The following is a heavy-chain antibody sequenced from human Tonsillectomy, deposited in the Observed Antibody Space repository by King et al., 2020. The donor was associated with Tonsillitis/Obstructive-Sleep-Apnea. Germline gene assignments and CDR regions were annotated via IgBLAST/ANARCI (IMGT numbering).Heavy chain of an antibody. CDR3: ASSGTTEDYYAYVKDV. CDR1: GYSFSTYW. Sequence: QLVQSGAEVKEPGESLRISCKVSGYSFSTYWINWVRQMPGKGLEWMGTIDPSDSYTNYSPSFQGHVTISADTSISTAYLQWSSLKASDTAMYYCASSGTTEDYYAYVKDVWGQGTTVAVSS. CDR2: IDPSDSYT. V-gene: IGHV5-10-1*01. J-gene: IGHJ6*02. D-gene: IGHD1-7*01.